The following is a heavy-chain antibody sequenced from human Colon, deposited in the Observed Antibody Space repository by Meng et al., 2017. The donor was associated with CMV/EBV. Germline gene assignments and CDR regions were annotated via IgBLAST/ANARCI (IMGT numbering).Heavy chain of an antibody. V-gene: IGHV3-23*01. CDR2: ISGSGINK. CDR3: ARIDSSSWGADFDY. J-gene: IGHJ4*02. D-gene: IGHD6-13*01. CDR1: GFAFRFYA. Sequence: GESLKISCAASGFAFRFYAMTWVRQAPGKGLEWVSIISGSGINKYYGDSVKGRFTISRDNSKNTVHLQMNSLRAEDTAVYYCARIDSSSWGADFDYWGQGTLVTVSS.